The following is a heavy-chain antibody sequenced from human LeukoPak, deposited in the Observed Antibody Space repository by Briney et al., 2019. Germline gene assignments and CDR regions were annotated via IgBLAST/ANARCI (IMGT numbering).Heavy chain of an antibody. CDR3: ARFSSIAAAFDY. J-gene: IGHJ4*02. D-gene: IGHD6-13*01. V-gene: IGHV4-61*02. CDR1: GGSISSGSYY. Sequence: SQTLSLTCTVSGGSISSGSYYWSWIRQPAGKGLEWIGRIYTSGSTNYNPSLKSRVTISVDTSKNQFSLKLSSVTAADTAVYYCARFSSIAAAFDYWGLGTLVTVSS. CDR2: IYTSGST.